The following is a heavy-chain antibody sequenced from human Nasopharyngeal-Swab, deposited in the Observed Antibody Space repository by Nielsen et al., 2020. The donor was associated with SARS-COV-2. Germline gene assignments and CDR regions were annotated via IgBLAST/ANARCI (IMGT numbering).Heavy chain of an antibody. D-gene: IGHD3-10*01. V-gene: IGHV3-30*18. CDR2: ISYDGSNK. J-gene: IGHJ6*03. CDR1: GFTFSSYG. CDR3: AKDGDGSGSYGDYYYYYMTS. Sequence: GESLKISCAASGFTFSSYGMHWVRQAPGKGLEWVAVISYDGSNKYYADSVKGRFTISRDNSKNTLYLQMNSLRAEDTAVYYCAKDGDGSGSYGDYYYYYMTSGAKGPRSPSP.